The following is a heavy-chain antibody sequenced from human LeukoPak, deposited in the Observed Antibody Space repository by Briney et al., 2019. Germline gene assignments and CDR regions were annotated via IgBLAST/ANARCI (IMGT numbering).Heavy chain of an antibody. V-gene: IGHV3-49*03. CDR1: GFTFGDYA. CDR3: TRVGVGQRLVPPHFDY. J-gene: IGHJ4*02. Sequence: GGSLRLSCTASGFTFGDYAMSWFRQAPGKGLEWVGFIRSKAYGGTTEYAASVKGRFTISRDDSKSIAYLQMNSLKTEDTAVYYCTRVGVGQRLVPPHFDYWGQGTLVTVSS. D-gene: IGHD6-13*01. CDR2: IRSKAYGGTT.